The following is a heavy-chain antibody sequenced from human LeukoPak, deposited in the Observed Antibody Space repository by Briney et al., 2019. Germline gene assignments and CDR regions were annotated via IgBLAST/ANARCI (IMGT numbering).Heavy chain of an antibody. CDR1: GGTFSSYA. J-gene: IGHJ6*03. CDR2: IIPIFGTA. D-gene: IGHD6-19*01. Sequence: ASVKVSCKASGGTFSSYAISWVRQAPGQGLEWMGGIIPIFGTANYAQKFQGRVTITTDESTSTAYMELSSLRSEDTAVYYCANILVRGVTSIRIPTTSGWYMDVSGKGTTVTVSS. CDR3: ANILVRGVTSIRIPTTSGWYMDV. V-gene: IGHV1-69*05.